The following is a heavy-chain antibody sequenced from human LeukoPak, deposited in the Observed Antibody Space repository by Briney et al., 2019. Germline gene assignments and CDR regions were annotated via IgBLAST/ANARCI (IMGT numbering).Heavy chain of an antibody. J-gene: IGHJ4*02. CDR3: ARQEMYYFDY. CDR2: IYYSGST. CDR1: GGSISSGDYY. V-gene: IGHV4-30-4*01. Sequence: SETLSLTCTVSGGSISSGDYYWRWIRQPPGKGLEWIGYIYYSGSTYYNPSLKSRVTISVDTSKNQFSLKLSSVTAADTAVYYCARQEMYYFDYWGQGTLVTVSS.